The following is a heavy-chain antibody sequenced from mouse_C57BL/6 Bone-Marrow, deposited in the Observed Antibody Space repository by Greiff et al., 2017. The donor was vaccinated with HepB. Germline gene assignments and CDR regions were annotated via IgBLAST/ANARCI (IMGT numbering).Heavy chain of an antibody. Sequence: VQLKESVAELVRPGASVKLSCTASGFNIKNTYMHWVKQRPEQGLEWIGRIDPANGNTKYAPKFQGKATITADTSSNTAYLQLSSLTSEDTAIYYCALYGSSSGWYFDVWGTGTTVTVSS. J-gene: IGHJ1*03. CDR2: IDPANGNT. CDR3: ALYGSSSGWYFDV. CDR1: GFNIKNTY. D-gene: IGHD1-1*01. V-gene: IGHV14-3*01.